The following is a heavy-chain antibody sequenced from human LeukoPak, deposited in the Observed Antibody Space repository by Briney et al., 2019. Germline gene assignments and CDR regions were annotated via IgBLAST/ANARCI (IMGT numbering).Heavy chain of an antibody. CDR3: ARGDIRFDYYFDY. D-gene: IGHD5-12*01. V-gene: IGHV1-2*02. J-gene: IGHJ4*02. Sequence: ASVKVSCKASGYTFTGYYMHWVRQAPGQGLEWMGWINPNSGGTNYAQKFQGRVTMNRYTSISTAYMELSRMTSDDTAMYYWARGDIRFDYYFDYWGQGTLVTVSS. CDR2: INPNSGGT. CDR1: GYTFTGYY.